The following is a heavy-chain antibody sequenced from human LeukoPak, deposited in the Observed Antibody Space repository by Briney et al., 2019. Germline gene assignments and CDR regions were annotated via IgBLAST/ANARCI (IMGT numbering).Heavy chain of an antibody. J-gene: IGHJ4*02. CDR2: IYSGGNT. D-gene: IGHD1-26*01. CDR1: ELTVSNNY. Sequence: GGSLRLFCAASELTVSNNYMSWVRQAPEKGLEWVSIIYSGGNTYYADSVKGRFTISRDNSKNTVYLQMDSLTAEDTAVYYCAREDAGGTYSFDYWGQGILVTVSS. CDR3: AREDAGGTYSFDY. V-gene: IGHV3-66*01.